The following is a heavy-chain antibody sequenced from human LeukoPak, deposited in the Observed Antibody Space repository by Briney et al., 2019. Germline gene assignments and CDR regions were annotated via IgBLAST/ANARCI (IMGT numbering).Heavy chain of an antibody. CDR3: ARVFSYCSGGSCYDY. D-gene: IGHD2-15*01. CDR1: GYTFTSYG. Sequence: ASVKVSCKASGYTFTSYGISWVRQAPGQGLEWMGWISAYNGNTNYAQKLQGRVTMTTDTSTSTAYMELRSLRSDDTAVYYCARVFSYCSGGSCYDYWGQGTLVTVSS. J-gene: IGHJ4*02. CDR2: ISAYNGNT. V-gene: IGHV1-18*01.